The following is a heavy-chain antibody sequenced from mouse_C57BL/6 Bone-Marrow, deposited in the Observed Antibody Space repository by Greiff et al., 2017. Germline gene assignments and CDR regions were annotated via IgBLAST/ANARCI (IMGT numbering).Heavy chain of an antibody. CDR1: GYTFTSYW. V-gene: IGHV1-61*01. J-gene: IGHJ2*01. CDR3: ARRGMYYYGSSYLDY. D-gene: IGHD1-1*01. Sequence: VQLQQPGAELVRPGSSVKLSCKASGYTFTSYWMDWVKQRPGQGLEWIGNIYPSDSETHYNQKFKDKATLTVDKSSSTAYMQLSSLTSEDSAVYYCARRGMYYYGSSYLDYWGQGTTLTVSS. CDR2: IYPSDSET.